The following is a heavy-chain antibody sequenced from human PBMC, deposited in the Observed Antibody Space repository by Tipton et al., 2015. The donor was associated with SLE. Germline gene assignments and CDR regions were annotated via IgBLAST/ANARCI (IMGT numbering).Heavy chain of an antibody. CDR1: GFTFTSYW. CDR2: INSDGSST. J-gene: IGHJ4*02. Sequence: SLRLSCAASGFTFTSYWMHWVRQAPGKGLVWVSRINSDGSSTSYADSVKGRFTISRDNSKNMVYLQMNFLRPEDTAVYYCAKGGPFGDFWGQGTLVTVSS. V-gene: IGHV3-74*01. D-gene: IGHD3-3*01. CDR3: AKGGPFGDF.